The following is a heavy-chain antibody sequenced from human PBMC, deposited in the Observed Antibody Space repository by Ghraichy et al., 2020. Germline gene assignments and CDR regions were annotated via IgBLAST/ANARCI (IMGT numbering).Heavy chain of an antibody. CDR3: ASKAPAAIEWEPMYYFDY. CDR1: GFTFSSYA. D-gene: IGHD2-2*01. Sequence: GGSLRLSCAASGFTFSSYAMSWVRQAPGKGLEWVSAISGSGGSTYYADSVKGRFTISRDNSKNTLYLQMNSLRAEDTAVYYCASKAPAAIEWEPMYYFDYWGQGTLVTVSS. V-gene: IGHV3-23*01. CDR2: ISGSGGST. J-gene: IGHJ4*02.